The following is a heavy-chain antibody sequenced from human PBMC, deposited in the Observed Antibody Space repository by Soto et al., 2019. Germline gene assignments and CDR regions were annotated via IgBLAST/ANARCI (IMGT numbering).Heavy chain of an antibody. CDR1: GFTFSSYS. J-gene: IGHJ5*02. CDR2: ISSSSSYI. Sequence: VQLVESGGGVVQPGRSLRLSCAASGFTFSSYSMNWVRQAPGKGLEWVSSISSSSSYIYYADSVKGRFTISRDNAKNSLYLQMNSLRAEDTAVYYCARDNGSYGKAWFDPWGQGTLVTVSS. D-gene: IGHD1-26*01. V-gene: IGHV3-21*01. CDR3: ARDNGSYGKAWFDP.